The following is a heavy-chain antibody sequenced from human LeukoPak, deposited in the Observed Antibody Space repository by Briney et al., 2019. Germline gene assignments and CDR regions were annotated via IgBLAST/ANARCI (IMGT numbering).Heavy chain of an antibody. J-gene: IGHJ1*01. CDR2: INPDSGGT. CDR3: AREPDCCNIGWYLY. Sequence: GASVKVSCKASGYTFTDYYIHWVRQAPGQGLEWMGWINPDSGGTNYAQNFQGRVTMTRDTSITTAYMELTRLRSDDTAVYSCAREPDCCNIGWYLYWGQGTLVTVSS. D-gene: IGHD6-19*01. CDR1: GYTFTDYY. V-gene: IGHV1-2*02.